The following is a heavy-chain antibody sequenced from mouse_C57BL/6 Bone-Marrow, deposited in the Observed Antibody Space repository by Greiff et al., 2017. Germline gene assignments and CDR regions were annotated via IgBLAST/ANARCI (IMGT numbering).Heavy chain of an antibody. D-gene: IGHD1-1*01. CDR3: VREDYYGSSYNY. CDR1: GFTFNAYA. J-gene: IGHJ2*01. V-gene: IGHV10-3*01. CDR2: IRSKSSNYAT. Sequence: EVKVVESGGGLVQPKGSLKLSCAASGFTFNAYAMHWVRQAPGKGLEWVARIRSKSSNYATYYAVSVKDRFTISRDDSQSMLYLQMNNLKTEDTAMYYCVREDYYGSSYNYWGQGTTLTVSA.